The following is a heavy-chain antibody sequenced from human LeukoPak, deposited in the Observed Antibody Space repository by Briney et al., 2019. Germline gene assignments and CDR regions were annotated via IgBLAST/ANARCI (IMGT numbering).Heavy chain of an antibody. V-gene: IGHV3-30*02. D-gene: IGHD6-19*01. J-gene: IGHJ6*03. CDR2: IRYDGSNK. Sequence: GGSLRLSCAASGFTFSSYWMSWVRQAPGEGLEWVAFIRYDGSNKYYADSVKGRFTISRDNSKNTLYLQMNSLRAEDTAVYYCAKDHGIAVAGTVFNYMDVWGKGTTVTISS. CDR1: GFTFSSYW. CDR3: AKDHGIAVAGTVFNYMDV.